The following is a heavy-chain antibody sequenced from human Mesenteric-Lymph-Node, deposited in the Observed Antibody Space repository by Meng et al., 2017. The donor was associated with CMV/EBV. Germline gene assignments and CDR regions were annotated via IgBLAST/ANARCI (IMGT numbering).Heavy chain of an antibody. J-gene: IGHJ6*02. CDR1: GYSFTSYW. CDR2: IYPGDSDT. CDR3: ARMGRYCSSTSCYFEDYYYYGMDV. Sequence: KVSCKGSGYSFTSYWIGWVRQRPGKGLEWMGIIYPGDSDTRYSPSFQGQVTISADKSISTAYLQWSSLKASDTAMYYCARMGRYCSSTSCYFEDYYYYGMDVWGQGTTVTVSS. V-gene: IGHV5-51*01. D-gene: IGHD2-2*01.